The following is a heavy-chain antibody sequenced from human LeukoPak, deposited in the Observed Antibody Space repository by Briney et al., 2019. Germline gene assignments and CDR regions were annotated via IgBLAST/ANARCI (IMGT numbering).Heavy chain of an antibody. V-gene: IGHV1-2*02. J-gene: IGHJ4*02. D-gene: IGHD3-10*01. CDR2: INPNSGGT. Sequence: VASVKVSCKASGYTFTGYYMHWVRQAPGQGLEWMGWINPNSGGTNYAQKFQGRVTMTRDTSISTAYMELSRLRSDDTAVYFCARFLWFGERTLDYWGQGTLVTVSS. CDR1: GYTFTGYY. CDR3: ARFLWFGERTLDY.